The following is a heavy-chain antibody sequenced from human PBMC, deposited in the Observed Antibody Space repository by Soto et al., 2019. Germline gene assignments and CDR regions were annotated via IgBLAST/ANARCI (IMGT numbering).Heavy chain of an antibody. CDR1: GGSVNGYY. V-gene: IGHV4-34*01. CDR2: INHTGGT. D-gene: IGHD3-3*01. Sequence: SETLSLTCAVYGGSVNGYYWNWIRQPPGKGLEWIGEINHTGGTHYSPSLKSRVTMSVDTSKNQFSLRLSSVTAADTAIYYCATRITVFGLLIPPFDPWGQGTQLTVYS. CDR3: ATRITVFGLLIPPFDP. J-gene: IGHJ5*02.